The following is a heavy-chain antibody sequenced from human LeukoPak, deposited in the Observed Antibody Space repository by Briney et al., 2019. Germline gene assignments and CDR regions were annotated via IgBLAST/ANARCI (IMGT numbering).Heavy chain of an antibody. CDR2: IYSGGST. CDR3: ARELH. J-gene: IGHJ4*02. D-gene: IGHD1-26*01. CDR1: GFTFSSYW. V-gene: IGHV3-66*02. Sequence: PGGSLRLSCAASGFTFSSYWMSWVRQAPGKGLEWVSIIYSGGSTYYADSVKGRFTISRDNSKNTLYLQMNSLRVEDTAVYYCARELHWGQGTLVTVSS.